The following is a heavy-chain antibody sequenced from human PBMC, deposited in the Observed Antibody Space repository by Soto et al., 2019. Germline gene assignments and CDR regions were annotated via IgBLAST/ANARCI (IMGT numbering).Heavy chain of an antibody. Sequence: EVQLVESGGGLVQPGGSLRLSCAASGFTFSSYEMNWVRQAPGKGLEWVSYISSGGSTIYYADSVEGRFTISRDNAKNSLFLQMNSLRAEDTAVYYCASIGNVWGSYRQDWGQGTLVTVSS. J-gene: IGHJ4*02. V-gene: IGHV3-48*03. CDR3: ASIGNVWGSYRQD. CDR1: GFTFSSYE. CDR2: ISSGGSTI. D-gene: IGHD3-16*02.